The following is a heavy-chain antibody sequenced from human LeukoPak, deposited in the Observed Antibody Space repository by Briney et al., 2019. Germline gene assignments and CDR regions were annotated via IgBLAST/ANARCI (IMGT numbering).Heavy chain of an antibody. V-gene: IGHV4-34*01. CDR3: ARVRAYYYDSSGYYGIGFDY. Sequence: SETLSLTCAVYGGSFSGYYWSWIRQPPGKGLEWVGEINHSGSTNYNPSLKSRVTISVDTSKNQFSLKLSSVTAAGTAVYYGARVRAYYYDSSGYYGIGFDYWGQGTLVTVSS. J-gene: IGHJ4*02. D-gene: IGHD3-22*01. CDR1: GGSFSGYY. CDR2: INHSGST.